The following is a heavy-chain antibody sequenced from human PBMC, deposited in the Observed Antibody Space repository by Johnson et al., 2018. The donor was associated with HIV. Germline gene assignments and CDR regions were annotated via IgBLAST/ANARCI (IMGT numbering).Heavy chain of an antibody. CDR3: ARDITPHKEGDAFDI. D-gene: IGHD1-14*01. V-gene: IGHV3-NL1*01. Sequence: QVQLVESGGGVVQPGRSLRLSCAASGFAFSSYAMHWVRQAPGKGLEWVSVIYSGGNTYYADSVKGRFSISRDNAKNSLYLQMNSLRAEDTAVYYCARDITPHKEGDAFDIWGQGTMVTVSS. J-gene: IGHJ3*02. CDR1: GFAFSSYA. CDR2: IYSGGNT.